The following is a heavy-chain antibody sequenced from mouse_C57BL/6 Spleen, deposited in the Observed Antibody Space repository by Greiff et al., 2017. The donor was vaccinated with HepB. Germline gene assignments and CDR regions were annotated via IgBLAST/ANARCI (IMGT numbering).Heavy chain of an antibody. CDR2: INPNNGGT. CDR1: GYTFTDYY. CDR3: ARSYYYGSSHFDY. D-gene: IGHD1-1*01. J-gene: IGHJ2*01. V-gene: IGHV1-26*01. Sequence: VQLQQSGPELVKPGASVKISCKASGYTFTDYYMNWVKQSHGKSLEWIGDINPNNGGTSYNQKFKGKATLTVDKSSSTAYMELRSLTSEDSAVYYCARSYYYGSSHFDYWGQGTTLTVSS.